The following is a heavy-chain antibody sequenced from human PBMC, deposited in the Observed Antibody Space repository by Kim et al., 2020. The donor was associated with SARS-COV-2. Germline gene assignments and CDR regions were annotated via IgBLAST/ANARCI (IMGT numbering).Heavy chain of an antibody. CDR3: ARSTGYDSYYDYVMDV. V-gene: IGHV1-69*13. D-gene: IGHD5-12*01. Sequence: SVKVSCKASGGTFSNYAINWVRQAPGQGLEWRGGIIPIIGAANYAQNFQGRVTITADESTSTADMELSSLKSVDTAVHYCARSTGYDSYYDYVMDVWGQ. CDR2: IIPIIGAA. J-gene: IGHJ6*02. CDR1: GGTFSNYA.